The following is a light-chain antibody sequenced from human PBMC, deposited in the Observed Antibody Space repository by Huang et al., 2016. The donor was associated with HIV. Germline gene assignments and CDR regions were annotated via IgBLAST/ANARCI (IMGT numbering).Light chain of an antibody. J-gene: IGKJ4*01. Sequence: EIVMTQSPATLSVSPGQRATLSCRASQSVSTNFAWYQKKPGQAPRLLIYGSSTRATGLPARFSGSGSGTEFTLAINSLQSEDFAVYYCQQYNNWPLTFGGGTKVEIK. CDR3: QQYNNWPLT. CDR1: QSVSTN. V-gene: IGKV3-15*01. CDR2: GSS.